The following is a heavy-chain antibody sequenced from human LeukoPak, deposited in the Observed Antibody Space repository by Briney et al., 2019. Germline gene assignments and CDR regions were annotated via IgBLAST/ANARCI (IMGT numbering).Heavy chain of an antibody. J-gene: IGHJ4*02. D-gene: IGHD1-1*01. V-gene: IGHV3-74*01. Sequence: GGSLRLSCAASGFTLSDYWMHWVRRSPGKGLVWVSRSNHDGTYTDYADAVKGRFTISRDNAKNTLYLQVNSQGVEYTAVYYCVRGTRAWNGVDYWGQGTLVTVSS. CDR3: VRGTRAWNGVDY. CDR2: SNHDGTYT. CDR1: GFTLSDYW.